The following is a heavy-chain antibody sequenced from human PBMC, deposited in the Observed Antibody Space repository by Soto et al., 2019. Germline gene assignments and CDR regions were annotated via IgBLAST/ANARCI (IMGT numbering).Heavy chain of an antibody. V-gene: IGHV4-59*01. CDR2: IYYSGST. CDR3: ARYEDSSGYYSFQH. CDR1: GGSISSYY. D-gene: IGHD3-22*01. J-gene: IGHJ1*01. Sequence: SETLSLTCTVSGGSISSYYWSWIRQPPGKGLEWIGYIYYSGSTNYNPSLKSRVTISVDTSKNQFSLKLSSVTAADTAVYYCARYEDSSGYYSFQHWARAPWSPSP.